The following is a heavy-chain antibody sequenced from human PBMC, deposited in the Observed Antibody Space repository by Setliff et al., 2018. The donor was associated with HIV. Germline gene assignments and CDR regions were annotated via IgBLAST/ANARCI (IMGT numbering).Heavy chain of an antibody. Sequence: GGSLRLSCAASGFTFSTYWMHWVRQAPGKGLVWVSHINNDGRKTTYADSVKGRFTVSRDNAKNSLFLQMNSLRAEDTAVYYCATYRGYNSGDRWSFFDYWGQGILVTVSS. CDR1: GFTFSTYW. J-gene: IGHJ4*02. CDR2: INNDGRKT. V-gene: IGHV3-74*03. CDR3: ATYRGYNSGDRWSFFDY. D-gene: IGHD2-15*01.